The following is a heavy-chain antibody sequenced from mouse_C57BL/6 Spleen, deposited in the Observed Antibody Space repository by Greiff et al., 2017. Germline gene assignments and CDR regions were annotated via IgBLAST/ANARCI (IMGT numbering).Heavy chain of an antibody. CDR2: IDPATGGT. CDR1: GYTFTDYE. J-gene: IGHJ4*01. CDR3: TSLLPVILGDY. D-gene: IGHD2-4*01. Sequence: VQLQESGAELVRPGASVTLSCKASGYTFTDYEMHWVKQTPVHGLEWIGAIDPATGGTAYNQKFKGKAILTADKSSRTAYMELRSLTSEDSAVYYCTSLLPVILGDYWGQGTSVTVSS. V-gene: IGHV1-15*01.